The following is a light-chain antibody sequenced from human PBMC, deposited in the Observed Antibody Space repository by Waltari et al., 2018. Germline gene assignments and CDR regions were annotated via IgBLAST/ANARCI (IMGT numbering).Light chain of an antibody. CDR3: QERSNWPGGA. Sequence: IVSTQSPATLSLSPGERATVSCTASQSVRTYLAWYQHRPGQAPRLRIYDASNRATGVPARFSGSGSGTDFTLTISGLQPEDFAVYYCQERSNWPGGAFGGGTKVEIK. CDR1: QSVRTY. J-gene: IGKJ4*01. V-gene: IGKV3-11*01. CDR2: DAS.